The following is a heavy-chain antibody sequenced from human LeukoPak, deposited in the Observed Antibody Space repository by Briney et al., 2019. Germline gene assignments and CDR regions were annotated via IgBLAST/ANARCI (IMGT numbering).Heavy chain of an antibody. D-gene: IGHD3-22*01. CDR3: ARVDYDSSGYFDY. CDR2: VYYSGST. V-gene: IGHV4-59*01. CDR1: GGSISTFY. J-gene: IGHJ4*02. Sequence: SETLSLTCTVSGGSISTFYWSWLRQPPGKQLEWLGYVYYSGSTNYNPSFKTRVTIPVDTSKNQFSLKLSSVTPADTAVYYCARVDYDSSGYFDYWGQGTLVTVSS.